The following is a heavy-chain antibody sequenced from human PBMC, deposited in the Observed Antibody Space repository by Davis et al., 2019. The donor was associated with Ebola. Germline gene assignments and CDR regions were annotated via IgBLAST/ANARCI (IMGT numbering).Heavy chain of an antibody. J-gene: IGHJ6*02. CDR3: ARHTRRRSSGWYGDYYYYGMDV. Sequence: SVKVSCKASVGTFSSYAISWVRQAPGQGLEWMGGIIPIFGTANYAQKFQGRVTITADKSTSTAYMELSSLRSEDTAVYYCARHTRRRSSGWYGDYYYYGMDVWGQGTTVTVSS. D-gene: IGHD6-19*01. CDR2: IIPIFGTA. V-gene: IGHV1-69*06. CDR1: VGTFSSYA.